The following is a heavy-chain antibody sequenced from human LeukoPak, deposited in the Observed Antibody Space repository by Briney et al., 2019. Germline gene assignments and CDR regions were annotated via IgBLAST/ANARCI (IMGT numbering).Heavy chain of an antibody. V-gene: IGHV3-48*02. CDR2: IIDSSSTI. Sequence: QPGGSLRLSCAASGFTVSRYSMNWVRQAPGKGLEWVSYIIDSSSTIYYADTVKGRFTISRDNAKNSLYLQMNSLRDEDTAVYYCARGYSGGYDYWGQGTLVTVSS. D-gene: IGHD6-19*01. J-gene: IGHJ4*02. CDR1: GFTVSRYS. CDR3: ARGYSGGYDY.